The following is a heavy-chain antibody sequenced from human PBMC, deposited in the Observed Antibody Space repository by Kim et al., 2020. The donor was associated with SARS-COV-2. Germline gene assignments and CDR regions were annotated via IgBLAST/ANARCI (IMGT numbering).Heavy chain of an antibody. V-gene: IGHV3-33*05. CDR3: AAHDYVLDY. Sequence: GGSLRLSCAASGFTFSSYGMHWVRQAPGKGLEWVAVISYDGSNKYYADSVKGRFTISRDNSKNTLYLQMNSLRAEDTAVYYCAAHDYVLDYWGQGTLVTVSS. CDR1: GFTFSSYG. D-gene: IGHD3-16*01. J-gene: IGHJ4*02. CDR2: ISYDGSNK.